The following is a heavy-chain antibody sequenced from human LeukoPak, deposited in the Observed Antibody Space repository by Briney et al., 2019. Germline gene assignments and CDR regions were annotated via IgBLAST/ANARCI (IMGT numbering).Heavy chain of an antibody. D-gene: IGHD3-3*01. Sequence: SETLSLTCTVSGGSISSYYWSWIRQPPGKGLEWIGYIYYSGSTNYNPSLKSRVTISVDTSKNQFSLKLSSVTAADTAVYYCARVRYYDFWSGYYQQNHYYYGMDVWGQGTTVTVSS. V-gene: IGHV4-59*01. CDR3: ARVRYYDFWSGYYQQNHYYYGMDV. J-gene: IGHJ6*02. CDR2: IYYSGST. CDR1: GGSISSYY.